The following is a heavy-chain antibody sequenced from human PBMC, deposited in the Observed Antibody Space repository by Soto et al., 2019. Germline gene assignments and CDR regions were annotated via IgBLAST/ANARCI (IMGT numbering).Heavy chain of an antibody. D-gene: IGHD1-26*01. V-gene: IGHV4-34*01. J-gene: IGHJ4*02. CDR3: ARGLISGSHYSGGWYYFDS. CDR1: GGSFSDYI. Sequence: PSETLSLTCDVYGGSFSDYIWTWIRQTPGKGLQWIGQINHSGSANYNSSLKSRVTISVHTSSSQFSLELSSVTAADTAVYYCARGLISGSHYSGGWYYFDSWGQGTQVTVSS. CDR2: INHSGSA.